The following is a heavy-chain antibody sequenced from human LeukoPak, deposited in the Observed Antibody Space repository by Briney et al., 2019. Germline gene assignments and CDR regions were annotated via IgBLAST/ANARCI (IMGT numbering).Heavy chain of an antibody. Sequence: SETLSLTCTVSGGSLSSYYWSWIRQPAGKGLGWIGRIYTSGSTNYNPSLRSRVTMSVDTSKNQFSLKLSSVTAADTAVYYCATQPKDPYSSSFDYWGQGTLVTVSS. CDR2: IYTSGST. D-gene: IGHD6-13*01. CDR1: GGSLSSYY. CDR3: ATQPKDPYSSSFDY. J-gene: IGHJ4*02. V-gene: IGHV4-4*07.